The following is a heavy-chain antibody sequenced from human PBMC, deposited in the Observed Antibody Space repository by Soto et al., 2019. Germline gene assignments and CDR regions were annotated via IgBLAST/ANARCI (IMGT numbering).Heavy chain of an antibody. J-gene: IGHJ6*02. CDR3: AGGGVRGVITRTRDYYGMDV. V-gene: IGHV5-51*01. CDR1: GYSFTSYW. D-gene: IGHD3-10*01. Sequence: GESLKISCKGSGYSFTSYWIGWVRQMPGKGLEWMGITYPGDSDTRYSPSFQGQVTISADKSISTAYLQWSSLKASDTAMYYCAGGGVRGVITRTRDYYGMDVWGQGTTV. CDR2: TYPGDSDT.